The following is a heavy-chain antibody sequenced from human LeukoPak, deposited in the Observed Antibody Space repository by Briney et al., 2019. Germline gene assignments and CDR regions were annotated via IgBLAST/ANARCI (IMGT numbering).Heavy chain of an antibody. J-gene: IGHJ3*02. CDR3: ARARTYYYDSSGSGRAFDI. Sequence: PGGSLRLSCAASGFTFSSYAMSWVRQAPGKGLEWIGEINHSGSTNYNPSLKSRVTISVDTSKNQFSLKLSSVTAADTAVYYCARARTYYYDSSGSGRAFDIWGQGTMVTVSS. CDR1: GFTFSSYA. D-gene: IGHD3-22*01. V-gene: IGHV4-34*01. CDR2: INHSGST.